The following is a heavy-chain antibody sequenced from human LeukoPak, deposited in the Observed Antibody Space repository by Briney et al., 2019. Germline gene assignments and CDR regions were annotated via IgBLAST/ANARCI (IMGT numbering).Heavy chain of an antibody. CDR3: AKEVLGLQPYYFDF. CDR2: ISGSGGST. D-gene: IGHD5-24*01. Sequence: GGSLRLSCAASGFIFSTYDESGLRRAPGGAREWVPGISGSGGSTYYADSVRGQFTISRDNSKNTLNVQMNSLRPEDTAVYFCAKEVLGLQPYYFDFWGLGTLVTVSS. J-gene: IGHJ4*02. CDR1: GFIFSTYD. V-gene: IGHV3-23*01.